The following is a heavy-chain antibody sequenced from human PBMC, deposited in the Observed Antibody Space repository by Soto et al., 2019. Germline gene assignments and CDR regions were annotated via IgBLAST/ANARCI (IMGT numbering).Heavy chain of an antibody. D-gene: IGHD3-10*01. CDR3: ARGFITMVRGVISRYFDL. Sequence: EVQLVESGGGLVQPGGSLRLSCAASGFTFSSYWMHWVRQAPGKGLVWVSRINSDGSSTSYADSVKGRFTISRDNAKNTVYLQMKSLRAEDTAVYYCARGFITMVRGVISRYFDLWGRGTLVTVSS. J-gene: IGHJ2*01. CDR1: GFTFSSYW. CDR2: INSDGSST. V-gene: IGHV3-74*01.